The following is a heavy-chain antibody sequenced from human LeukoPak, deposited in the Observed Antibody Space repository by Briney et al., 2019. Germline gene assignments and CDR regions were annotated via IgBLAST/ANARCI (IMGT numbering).Heavy chain of an antibody. CDR2: IHYSGST. CDR1: GGSISSSSYY. CDR3: ARGRVVAATVQDMFDP. D-gene: IGHD2-15*01. Sequence: SETLSLTCTVSGGSISSSSYYWGWIRQPPGKGLEWIGSIHYSGSTYYNPSLKSRVTISVDTSKNHFSLKLSSVTAADTAVYYCARGRVVAATVQDMFDPWGQGTLVTVSS. V-gene: IGHV4-39*02. J-gene: IGHJ5*02.